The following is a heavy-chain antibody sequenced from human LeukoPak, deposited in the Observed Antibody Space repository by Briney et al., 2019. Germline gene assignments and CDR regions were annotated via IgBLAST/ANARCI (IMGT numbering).Heavy chain of an antibody. CDR3: ARERVIAAAGDGFDS. CDR1: GFTFSDYS. V-gene: IGHV3-48*02. Sequence: GGSLRLSCAASGFTFSDYSMNWVRQAPGKGLEWVSYISSSSTTIFYADSVKGRFTISRDNAKNSLFLRMNGLRDEDTSLYYCARERVIAAAGDGFDSWGQGTLVTVSS. CDR2: ISSSSTTI. J-gene: IGHJ4*02. D-gene: IGHD2-21*01.